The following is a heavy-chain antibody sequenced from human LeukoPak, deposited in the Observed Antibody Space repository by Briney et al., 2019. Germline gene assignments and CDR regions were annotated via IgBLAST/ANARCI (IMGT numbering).Heavy chain of an antibody. V-gene: IGHV3-48*03. Sequence: GGSLRLSCAASGFTFSSYEMNWVSTIYYADSVKGRFTISRDNAKNSLYLQMNSLRAEDTAVYYCAELGITMIGGVWGKGTTVTISS. D-gene: IGHD3-10*02. CDR1: GFTFSSYE. CDR2: TI. J-gene: IGHJ6*04. CDR3: AELGITMIGGV.